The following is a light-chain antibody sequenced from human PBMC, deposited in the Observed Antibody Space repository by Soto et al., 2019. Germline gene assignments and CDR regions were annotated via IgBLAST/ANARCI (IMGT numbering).Light chain of an antibody. Sequence: EIVLTQSPGTLSLSPGERATLSCRASQSVTSDYLAWYQPKPGQAPRLLIHDASNRATGIPARFSGSGSGTDFTLTISSLQSEDFAVYYCHQYNSWPRTFGQGTKGDIK. CDR3: HQYNSWPRT. CDR1: QSVTSDY. J-gene: IGKJ1*01. CDR2: DAS. V-gene: IGKV3-20*01.